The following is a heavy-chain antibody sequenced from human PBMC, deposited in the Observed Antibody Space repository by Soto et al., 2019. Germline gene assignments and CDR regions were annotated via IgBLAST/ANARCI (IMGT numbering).Heavy chain of an antibody. CDR2: MSHSGGT. Sequence: SQTLCLTWAVFGGSVNSGNYYWSWIRQPPGKGLEWIGEMSHSGGTHFNPSLKSRVTISVDTSKNQFSLKMSSVTAADTALYYCARVERGTATTVVDAFDIWGPGTMVTVSS. D-gene: IGHD1-1*01. V-gene: IGHV4-34*01. CDR3: ARVERGTATTVVDAFDI. J-gene: IGHJ3*02. CDR1: GGSVNSGNYY.